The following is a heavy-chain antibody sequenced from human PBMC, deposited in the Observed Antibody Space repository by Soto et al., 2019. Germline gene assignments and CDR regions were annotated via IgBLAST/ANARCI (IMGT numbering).Heavy chain of an antibody. CDR2: IYYSGST. D-gene: IGHD2-21*02. Sequence: KATETLSLTCTVSGGSISSGGYYWSWIRQHPGKGLEWIGYIYYSGSTYYNPSLKSRVTISVDTSKNQFSLKLSSVTAADTAVYNCARDPGGDDTNGMDVWGQGTTVTVSS. J-gene: IGHJ6*02. V-gene: IGHV4-31*03. CDR3: ARDPGGDDTNGMDV. CDR1: GGSISSGGYY.